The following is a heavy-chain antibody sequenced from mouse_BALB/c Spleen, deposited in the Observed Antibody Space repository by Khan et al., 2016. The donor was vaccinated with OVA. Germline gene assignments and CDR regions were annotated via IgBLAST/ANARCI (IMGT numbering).Heavy chain of an antibody. D-gene: IGHD2-4*01. CDR3: AKNYDYDEGLAY. J-gene: IGHJ3*01. CDR2: IWSGGTT. Sequence: MELVESGPGLVQPSQSLSITCKVSGFSLTTYGVHWVRQSPGKGLEWLGVIWSGGTTEYSAAFISRLCITKDNSKSQVFFKKNNLQANDTAIYYCAKNYDYDEGLAYWGQGTLVTVSA. V-gene: IGHV2-2*02. CDR1: GFSLTTYG.